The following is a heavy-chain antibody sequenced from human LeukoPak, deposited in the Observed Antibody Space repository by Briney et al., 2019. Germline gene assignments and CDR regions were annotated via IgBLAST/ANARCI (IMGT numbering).Heavy chain of an antibody. CDR2: ISPSSSYK. V-gene: IGHV3-21*01. J-gene: IGHJ4*02. CDR3: ASIGFSGYGDYVDY. CDR1: GFTFRSYS. D-gene: IGHD4-17*01. Sequence: GGSLRLSCAASGFTFRSYSMNWARQAPGMSLEWFSSISPSSSYKYYADSVRGRFTISRDNAKNSLYLQMNSLRAEDTAVYYCASIGFSGYGDYVDYWGQGTLVTVSS.